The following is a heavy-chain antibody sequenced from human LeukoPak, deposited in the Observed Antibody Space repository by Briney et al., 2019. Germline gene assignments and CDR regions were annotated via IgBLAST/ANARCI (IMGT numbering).Heavy chain of an antibody. CDR1: GFTNSNSS. CDR2: IVVGTGET. D-gene: IGHD3-10*01. Sequence: SVKVSCKASGFTNSNSSVQWVRQARGQRPEWIGWIVVGTGETNYAQRLQEGVTITRDMSTGTVDMELSSLRSEDTAVYYCAATSIRMVQRIIYYGKDVWGQGTTVTVSS. J-gene: IGHJ6*02. V-gene: IGHV1-58*01. CDR3: AATSIRMVQRIIYYGKDV.